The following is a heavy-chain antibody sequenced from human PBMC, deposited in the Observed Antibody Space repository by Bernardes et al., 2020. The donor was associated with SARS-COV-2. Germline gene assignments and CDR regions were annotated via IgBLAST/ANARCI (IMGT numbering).Heavy chain of an antibody. Sequence: GSLRLSCAASGFTFSSYSMNWVRQAPGKGLEWVSYISSSSSTIYYADSVKGRFTISRDNAKNSLYLQMNSLRAEDTAVYYCARGRDYDFWSGYFEDNWFDPWGQGTLVTVSS. CDR3: ARGRDYDFWSGYFEDNWFDP. V-gene: IGHV3-48*04. CDR2: ISSSSSTI. CDR1: GFTFSSYS. D-gene: IGHD3-3*01. J-gene: IGHJ5*02.